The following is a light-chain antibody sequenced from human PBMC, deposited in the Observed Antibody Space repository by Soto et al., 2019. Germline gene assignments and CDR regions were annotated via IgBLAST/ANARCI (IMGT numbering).Light chain of an antibody. J-gene: IGKJ1*01. CDR3: QQYGNSGT. CDR1: QSVSNNY. CDR2: GAS. V-gene: IGKV3-20*01. Sequence: ESVLTQSPRTLSLSPGERATLSGRASQSVSNNYLAWYQQKPGQAPRLLIYGASNRATGIPDRFSGSGSGTDFTLTISRLEPEDVAVYYGQQYGNSGTFGQATKVDIK.